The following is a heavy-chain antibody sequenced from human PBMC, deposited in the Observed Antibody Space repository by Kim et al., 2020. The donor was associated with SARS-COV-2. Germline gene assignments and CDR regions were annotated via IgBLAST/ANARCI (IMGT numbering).Heavy chain of an antibody. CDR2: AYYIGNT. V-gene: IGHV4-39*01. Sequence: SETLSLTCTVSGGSLSSSSYYWGWIRQPPGKGLEWLGTAYYIGNTYYNPSLKSRVTISVDTSKNQFSLKLGSVTAADTAVYYCARPQRDSRGWYVAFYY. J-gene: IGHJ6*01. D-gene: IGHD6-19*01. CDR3: ARPQRDSRGWYVAFYY. CDR1: GGSLSSSSYY.